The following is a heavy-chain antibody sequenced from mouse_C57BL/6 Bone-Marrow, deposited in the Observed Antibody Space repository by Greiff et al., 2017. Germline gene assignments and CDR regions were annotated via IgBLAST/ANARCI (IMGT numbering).Heavy chain of an antibody. CDR1: GYTFTDYY. CDR2: INPNNGGT. J-gene: IGHJ3*01. D-gene: IGHD2-12*01. Sequence: EVQLQQSGPELVKPGASVKISCKASGYTFTDYYMNWVKQSHGKSLEWIGDINPNNGGTSYNQKFKGKATLTVDKSSSTAYMELRSLTSEDSAVYYCARRAYYSPWCAYWGQGTLVTVSA. CDR3: ARRAYYSPWCAY. V-gene: IGHV1-26*01.